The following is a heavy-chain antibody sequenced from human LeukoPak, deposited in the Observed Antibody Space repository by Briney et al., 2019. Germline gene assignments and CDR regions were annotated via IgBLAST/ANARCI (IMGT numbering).Heavy chain of an antibody. D-gene: IGHD2/OR15-2a*01. Sequence: SETLSLTCTVSGGSISSYYWSWIRQPPGKGLEWIGYIYTSGSTNYTPSLKSRVTISVDTSKNQSSLKLSSVTAADTAVYYCARQNNIVRWFDPWGQGTLVTVSS. J-gene: IGHJ5*02. CDR3: ARQNNIVRWFDP. V-gene: IGHV4-4*09. CDR1: GGSISSYY. CDR2: IYTSGST.